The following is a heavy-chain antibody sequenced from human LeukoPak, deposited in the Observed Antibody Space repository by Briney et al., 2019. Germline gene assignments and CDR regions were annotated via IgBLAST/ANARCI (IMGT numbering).Heavy chain of an antibody. CDR3: ALSARSFDY. D-gene: IGHD2/OR15-2a*01. CDR1: GGSLSTYY. Sequence: SETLSLTCTVSGGSLSTYYWSWIRQPPGKGLEWIGYIYYTGSTDYNPPLKSRVTISVDTSKNQFSLKLSSVTAADTAVYYCALSARSFDYWGQGTLVTVSS. J-gene: IGHJ4*02. CDR2: IYYTGST. V-gene: IGHV4-59*01.